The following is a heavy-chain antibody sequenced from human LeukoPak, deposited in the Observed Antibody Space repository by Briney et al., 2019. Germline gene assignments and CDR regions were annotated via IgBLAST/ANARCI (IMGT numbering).Heavy chain of an antibody. CDR2: ISWNSGSI. CDR3: AKDDSYGGNSNFDY. Sequence: GGSLRLSCAASGFTFSSYAMSWVRQAPGKGLEWVSGISWNSGSIDYADSVKGRFTISRDNAKNSLYLQMNSLRAEDSALYYCAKDDSYGGNSNFDYWGRGTLVTVSS. V-gene: IGHV3-9*01. D-gene: IGHD4-23*01. J-gene: IGHJ4*02. CDR1: GFTFSSYA.